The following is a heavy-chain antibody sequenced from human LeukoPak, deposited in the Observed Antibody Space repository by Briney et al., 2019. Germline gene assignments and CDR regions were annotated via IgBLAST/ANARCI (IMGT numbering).Heavy chain of an antibody. Sequence: GGSLRLSRAASGFTFSSYTMNWVRQPPGKGLEWVSNIGTRSTTIYYADSVKGRFTISRDNAKNSLYLQMNSLRADDTAVYYCARFAAGGSYYYYMDVWGKGTTVTVSS. CDR2: IGTRSTTI. D-gene: IGHD6-25*01. CDR1: GFTFSSYT. CDR3: ARFAAGGSYYYYMDV. V-gene: IGHV3-48*01. J-gene: IGHJ6*03.